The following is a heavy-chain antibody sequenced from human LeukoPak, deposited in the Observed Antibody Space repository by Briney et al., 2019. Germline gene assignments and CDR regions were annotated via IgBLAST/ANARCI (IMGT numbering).Heavy chain of an antibody. V-gene: IGHV1-18*01. CDR2: INPNSGGT. Sequence: ASVKVSCKASGGSFNNYAISWVRQAPGQGLEWMGWINPNSGGTNYAQKLQGRVTMTTDTSTSTAYMELRSLRSDDTAVYYCARAGIAVAGTNGWFDPWGQGTLVTVSS. D-gene: IGHD6-19*01. J-gene: IGHJ5*02. CDR1: GGSFNNYA. CDR3: ARAGIAVAGTNGWFDP.